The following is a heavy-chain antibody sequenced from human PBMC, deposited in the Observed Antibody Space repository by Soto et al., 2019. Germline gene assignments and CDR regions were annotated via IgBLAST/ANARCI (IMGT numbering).Heavy chain of an antibody. CDR2: ISPYNGKT. V-gene: IGHV1-18*04. J-gene: IGHJ4*02. CDR1: GYTFTTHG. D-gene: IGHD3-16*02. Sequence: QVQLVQSGAEVKEPGASVRVSCKASGYTFTTHGISWVRQAPGQGLEWMGWISPYNGKTTYAQKVQGRVTMTTDTSTITAYMELRGLRSDDTAVYYCARVHDYVWGSFRPWGQGTQVTVSS. CDR3: ARVHDYVWGSFRP.